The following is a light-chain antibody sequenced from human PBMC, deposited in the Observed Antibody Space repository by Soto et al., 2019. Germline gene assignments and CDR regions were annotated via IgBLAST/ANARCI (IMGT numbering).Light chain of an antibody. CDR3: QQHTDWPPIT. J-gene: IGKJ5*01. Sequence: EIVLTQSPATLSLSPGERATPSCRASQSVSSKLAWYQQKPGQAPRLLIYGASTRASGVPARFSGSGSGTDFILTISSLQSEDSAVYYCQQHTDWPPITFGQGTRLEIK. CDR1: QSVSSK. V-gene: IGKV3-15*01. CDR2: GAS.